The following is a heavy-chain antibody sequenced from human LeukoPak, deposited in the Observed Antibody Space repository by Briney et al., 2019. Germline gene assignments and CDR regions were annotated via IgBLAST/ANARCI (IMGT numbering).Heavy chain of an antibody. CDR3: ARAPSPPPDAPLTFDY. Sequence: GRSLRLSCAASGFTFSSYGMHWVRQAPGKGLEWVSYISSSGSTIYYADSVKGRFTISRDNAKNSLYLQMNSLRAEDTAVYYCARAPSPPPDAPLTFDYWGQGTLVTVSS. V-gene: IGHV3-48*04. CDR1: GFTFSSYG. D-gene: IGHD1-14*01. CDR2: ISSSGSTI. J-gene: IGHJ4*02.